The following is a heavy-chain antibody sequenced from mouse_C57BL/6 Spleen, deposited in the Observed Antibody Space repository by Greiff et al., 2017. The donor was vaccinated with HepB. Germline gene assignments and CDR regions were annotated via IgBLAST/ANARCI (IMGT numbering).Heavy chain of an antibody. CDR3: ARSRGTTVVANFDY. V-gene: IGHV5-6*01. Sequence: EVKVVESGGDLVKPGGSLKLSCAASGFTFSSYGMSWVRQTPDKRLEWVATISSGGSYTYYPDSVKGRFTISRDNAKNTLYLQMSSLKSEDTAMYYSARSRGTTVVANFDYWGQGTTLTVSS. CDR1: GFTFSSYG. CDR2: ISSGGSYT. J-gene: IGHJ2*01. D-gene: IGHD1-1*01.